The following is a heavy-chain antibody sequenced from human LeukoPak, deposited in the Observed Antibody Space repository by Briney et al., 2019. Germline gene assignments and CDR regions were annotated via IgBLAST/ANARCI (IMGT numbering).Heavy chain of an antibody. CDR1: GGTFSSYA. Sequence: ASVKVSCKASGGTFSSYAISLVLQAPGQGLEWMGRIIPIFGTANYAQKFQGRVTITTDESTSTAYMELSSLRSEDTAVYYCAREVLPDFNGGNSAYYYMDVWGKGTTVTVSS. CDR2: IIPIFGTA. D-gene: IGHD4-23*01. CDR3: AREVLPDFNGGNSAYYYMDV. V-gene: IGHV1-69*05. J-gene: IGHJ6*03.